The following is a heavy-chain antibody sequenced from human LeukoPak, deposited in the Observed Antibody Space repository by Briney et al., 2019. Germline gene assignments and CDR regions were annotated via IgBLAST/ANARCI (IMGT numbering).Heavy chain of an antibody. D-gene: IGHD3-22*01. V-gene: IGHV3-53*01. CDR3: ARKSNYDPYFDY. Sequence: PPGGSLRLSCAASGFSVSTNYMSWVRQAPGKGLEWVSVIYGGGSTNYADSVKARFTISRDNSKNTLYLQMNTLRAEDTAVYYCARKSNYDPYFDYWGQGTLVTVSS. CDR2: IYGGGST. J-gene: IGHJ4*02. CDR1: GFSVSTNY.